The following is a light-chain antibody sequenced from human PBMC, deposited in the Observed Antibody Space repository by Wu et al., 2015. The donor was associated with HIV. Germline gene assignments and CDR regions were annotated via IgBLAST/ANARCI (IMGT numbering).Light chain of an antibody. CDR2: DAS. J-gene: IGKJ4*01. CDR1: QSVTSQ. Sequence: EIVMTQSPATLSVSPGERATLSCRASQSVTSQLAWYQQKPGQAPRLLIYDASQRVTGVPARFSGSGSGTDFTLTISSLEPEDFAVYYCQQRYNWLTFGGGTEGGDQT. CDR3: QQRYNWLT. V-gene: IGKV3-11*01.